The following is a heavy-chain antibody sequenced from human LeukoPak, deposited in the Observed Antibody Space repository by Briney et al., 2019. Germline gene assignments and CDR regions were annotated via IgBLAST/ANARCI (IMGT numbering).Heavy chain of an antibody. J-gene: IGHJ4*02. V-gene: IGHV3-15*01. CDR3: ATDYLYDMLPGSKY. D-gene: IGHD3-9*01. CDR1: GFTFSHAL. Sequence: GGSLRVSCAVSGFTFSHALMSWVRQAPGKGLEWVGRIKSKTDGGTTDYAAPVKGRFTISRDDSKNTLYLQMNSLKMEDSAVYYCATDYLYDMLPGSKYWGRETLVTVSS. CDR2: IKSKTDGGTT.